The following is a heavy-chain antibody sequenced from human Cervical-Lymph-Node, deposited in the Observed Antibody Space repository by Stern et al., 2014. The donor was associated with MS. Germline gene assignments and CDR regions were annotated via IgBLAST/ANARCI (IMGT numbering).Heavy chain of an antibody. J-gene: IGHJ6*02. V-gene: IGHV1-69*01. CDR1: GGTFSSYA. Sequence: QVQLVQSAGEVKKPGSSVKVSCKASGGTFSSYAISWVRQAPGQGLEWMGGMIPIFGTANYAQKFQGRVTITADESTSTACMELSSLRSEDTAVYYCARGELKEGLVRGMDVWGQRTTVTVSS. D-gene: IGHD1-26*01. CDR2: MIPIFGTA. CDR3: ARGELKEGLVRGMDV.